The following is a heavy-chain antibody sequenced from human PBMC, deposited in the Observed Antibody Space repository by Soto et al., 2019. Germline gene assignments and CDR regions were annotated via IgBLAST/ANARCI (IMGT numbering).Heavy chain of an antibody. CDR1: GYTFTSYG. Sequence: ASVKVSCKASGYTFTSYGISWVRQAPGQGLEWMGWISAYNGNTNYAQKLQGRVTMTTDTSTSTAYMELRSLRSDDTAVYYCARDGGAMTTVTPDWFDPWGQGTLVTVSS. CDR3: ARDGGAMTTVTPDWFDP. V-gene: IGHV1-18*04. J-gene: IGHJ5*02. D-gene: IGHD4-4*01. CDR2: ISAYNGNT.